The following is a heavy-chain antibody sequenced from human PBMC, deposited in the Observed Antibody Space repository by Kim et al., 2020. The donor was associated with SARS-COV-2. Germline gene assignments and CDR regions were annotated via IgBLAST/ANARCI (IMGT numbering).Heavy chain of an antibody. CDR3: ARDSRYYYGSGPFDP. V-gene: IGHV4-30-2*01. J-gene: IGHJ5*02. Sequence: SETLSLTCAVSGGSISSGGYSWSWIRQPPGKGLEWIGYIYHSGSTYYNPSLKSRVTISVDRSKNQFSLKLSSVTAADTAVYYCARDSRYYYGSGPFDPWGQGTLVTVSS. CDR2: IYHSGST. D-gene: IGHD3-10*01. CDR1: GGSISSGGYS.